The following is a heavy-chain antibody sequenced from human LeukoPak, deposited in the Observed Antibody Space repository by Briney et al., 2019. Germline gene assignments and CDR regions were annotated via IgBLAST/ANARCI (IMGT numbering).Heavy chain of an antibody. Sequence: SETLSLTCAVYGGSFSGYYWSWIRQPPGKGLEWIGEINHSGSTNYNPSLKSRVTISVDTSKNQFSLKLSSVTAPGTAVYYCASLSRRYSYGAYYFDYWGQGTLVTVSS. J-gene: IGHJ4*02. CDR3: ASLSRRYSYGAYYFDY. CDR1: GGSFSGYY. V-gene: IGHV4-34*01. CDR2: INHSGST. D-gene: IGHD5-18*01.